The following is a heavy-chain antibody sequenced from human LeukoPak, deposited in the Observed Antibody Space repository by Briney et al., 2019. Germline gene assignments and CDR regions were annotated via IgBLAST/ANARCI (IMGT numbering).Heavy chain of an antibody. V-gene: IGHV4-39*01. D-gene: IGHD3-22*01. CDR1: GGSISSTVYC. CDR3: AKAGVRYFDSSGLYAFDF. CDR2: IYYSGST. J-gene: IGHJ3*01. Sequence: PSETLSLTCAVSGGSISSTVYCWAWIRQPPGKGLEWIGTIYYSGSTYHNTSLKSRITMSVDTSRNQFSLKLSSVDAADTAVYYCAKAGVRYFDSSGLYAFDFWGQGTTVTVSS.